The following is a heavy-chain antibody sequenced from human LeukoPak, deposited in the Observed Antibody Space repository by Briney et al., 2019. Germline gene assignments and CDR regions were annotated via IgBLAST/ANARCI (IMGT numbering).Heavy chain of an antibody. J-gene: IGHJ6*04. V-gene: IGHV3-30*18. Sequence: GGSLRLSCAASGFTFSSYGMHWVRQAPGKGLEWVAATSYDGSDKYYADSVKGRFTISRDNSKNTLFLQMNSLRDEDTAVYYCAKGRDDTDVWGKGTTVTVSS. CDR3: AKGRDDTDV. CDR1: GFTFSSYG. CDR2: TSYDGSDK.